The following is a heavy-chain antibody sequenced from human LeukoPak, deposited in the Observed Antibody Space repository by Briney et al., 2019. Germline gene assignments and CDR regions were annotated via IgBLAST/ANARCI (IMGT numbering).Heavy chain of an antibody. Sequence: SETLSLTCTVSGGSISSYYWSWIRQPPGKGLEWIGYIYYSGSTNYNASLKSRVTISVDTSKNQFSLKLSSVTAADTAVYYCARDKGGYFDYWGQGTLVTVSS. CDR1: GGSISSYY. CDR2: IYYSGST. CDR3: ARDKGGYFDY. J-gene: IGHJ4*02. V-gene: IGHV4-59*01.